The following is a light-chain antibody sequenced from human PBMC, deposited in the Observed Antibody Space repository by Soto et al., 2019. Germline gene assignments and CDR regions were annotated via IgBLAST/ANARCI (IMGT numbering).Light chain of an antibody. V-gene: IGKV1-5*03. CDR3: QKYNSAPPMT. J-gene: IGKJ1*01. CDR2: KAS. CDR1: QRISSF. Sequence: DIQITHSPSTLSASVGDRVIITCRASQRISSFLAWYQQRPGKAPKLLIYKASMLQSGVPSRFSGSGSGTEFTLTISSLQPEDVATYYCQKYNSAPPMTFGQGTKVDIK.